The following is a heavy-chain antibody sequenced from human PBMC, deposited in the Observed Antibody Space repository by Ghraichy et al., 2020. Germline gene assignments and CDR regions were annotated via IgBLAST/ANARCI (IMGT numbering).Heavy chain of an antibody. CDR1: GGSISSYY. CDR2: IYYSGST. CDR3: ASGVGATTPYYYYYGMDV. J-gene: IGHJ6*02. Sequence: SQTLSLTCTVSGGSISSYYWSWIRQPPGKGLEWIGYIYYSGSTNYNPSLKSRVTISVDTSKNQFSLKLSSVTAADTAVYYCASGVGATTPYYYYYGMDVWGQGTTVTVSS. V-gene: IGHV4-59*01. D-gene: IGHD1-26*01.